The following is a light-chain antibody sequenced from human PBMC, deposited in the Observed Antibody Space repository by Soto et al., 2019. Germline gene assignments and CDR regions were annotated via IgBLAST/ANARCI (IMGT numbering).Light chain of an antibody. V-gene: IGKV1-39*01. CDR1: QSISSY. CDR3: QQSYSTPPWT. J-gene: IGKJ1*01. CDR2: AAS. Sequence: DIQMTQSPSSLSASVGDRVTITCRASQSISSYLNWYQQKPGKAPKLLIYAASSLQSGVPSRFSGSGSGKDFTLNISSLQPEDFATYDCQQSYSTPPWTFGQGPKVEIK.